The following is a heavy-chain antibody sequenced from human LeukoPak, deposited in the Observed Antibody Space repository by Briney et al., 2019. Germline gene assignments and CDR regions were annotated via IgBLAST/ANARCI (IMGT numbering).Heavy chain of an antibody. CDR1: GYTFNTFN. CDR2: ISSGGDYI. CDR3: ARGHYDVLAASYKWTPDY. V-gene: IGHV3-21*01. J-gene: IGHJ4*02. Sequence: GGSLRLSCAASGYTFNTFNMNWVRRAPGKGLEWVSSISSGGDYIYYADSVKGRFTTSRDNAKNSLSLQLNSLRVEDTAVYYCARGHYDVLAASYKWTPDYWGQGTLVTVSS. D-gene: IGHD3-9*01.